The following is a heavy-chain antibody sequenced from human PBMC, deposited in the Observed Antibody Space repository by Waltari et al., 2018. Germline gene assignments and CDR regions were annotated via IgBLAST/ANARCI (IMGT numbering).Heavy chain of an antibody. V-gene: IGHV1-69*05. CDR2: IIPIFGTA. CDR3: ARLGVATIPFDY. Sequence: QVQLVQSGAEVKKPGSSVKVSCKASGCTFSSYAISWVRQAPGQGLEWMGGIIPIFGTANYAQKFQGRVTITRDTSASTAYMELSSLRSEDTAVYYCARLGVATIPFDYWGQGTLVTVSS. D-gene: IGHD5-12*01. CDR1: GCTFSSYA. J-gene: IGHJ4*02.